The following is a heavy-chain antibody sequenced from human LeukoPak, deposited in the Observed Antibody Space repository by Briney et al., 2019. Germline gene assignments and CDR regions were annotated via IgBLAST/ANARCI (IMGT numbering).Heavy chain of an antibody. CDR3: ASYYASSGYYFLPIDY. Sequence: GGSLRLSCAASGFTFSSYSMNWVRQAPGKGLEWVSYISSSSSTIYYADSVKGRFTISRDNAKNSLYLQMNSLRAEDTAVYYCASYYASSGYYFLPIDYSGQGTLVTVSS. V-gene: IGHV3-48*04. CDR1: GFTFSSYS. J-gene: IGHJ4*02. D-gene: IGHD3-22*01. CDR2: ISSSSSTI.